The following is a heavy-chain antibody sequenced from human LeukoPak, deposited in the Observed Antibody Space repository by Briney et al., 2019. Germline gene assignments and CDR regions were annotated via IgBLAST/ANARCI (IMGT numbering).Heavy chain of an antibody. D-gene: IGHD3/OR15-3a*01. CDR1: GGSISSYY. CDR2: IYYSGST. V-gene: IGHV4-59*08. CDR3: ARRTLGLLAP. J-gene: IGHJ5*02. Sequence: PSETLSLTCTVSGGSISSYYWSWIRQPPGKGLEWIGYIYYSGSTNYNPPLKSRVTISVDTSKNQFSLKLSSVTAADTAVYYCARRTLGLLAPWGQGTLVTVSS.